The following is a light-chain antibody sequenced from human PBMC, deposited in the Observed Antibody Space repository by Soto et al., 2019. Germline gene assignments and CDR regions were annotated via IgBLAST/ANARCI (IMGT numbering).Light chain of an antibody. J-gene: IGKJ5*01. CDR3: QQSGST. CDR1: QSVSSNY. CDR2: GTS. V-gene: IGKV3-20*01. Sequence: LVLTQSPGTLSLSPGERATLSCRASQSVSSNYLAWYQQRPGQAPRVLIYGTSTRATGIPDRFSGSGSGTDFTLTISRLEPEDFAVYYCQQSGSTFGQGTRLEIK.